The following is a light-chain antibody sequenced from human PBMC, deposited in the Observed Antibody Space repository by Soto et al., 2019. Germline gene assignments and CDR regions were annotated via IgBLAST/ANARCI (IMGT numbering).Light chain of an antibody. V-gene: IGKV3-20*01. CDR2: GAS. J-gene: IGKJ5*01. CDR1: QSFRGL. Sequence: EIVLTQSPDNLSVSPGESATLSCRASQSFRGLLAWYQQKPGQAPRLLIYGASSRATGIPDRFSGSGSGTDFTLTISRLEPEDFAVYYCQQYGSSRVTFGQGTRLEIK. CDR3: QQYGSSRVT.